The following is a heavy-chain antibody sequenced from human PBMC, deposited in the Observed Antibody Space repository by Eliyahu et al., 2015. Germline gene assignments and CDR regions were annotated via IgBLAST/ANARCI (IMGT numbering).Heavy chain of an antibody. Sequence: QVHLVESGGGVVQPGRSXRXSCXXFGLAVSETGMGXGRQAPGKGLEWVALLXGDGHSQFYADSVKGRFTISRDISRNTVYLQMTNLAVDDTAIYFCARGIYYFDYWGQGTLVTVST. D-gene: IGHD2-21*01. CDR2: LXGDGHSQ. CDR1: GLAVSETG. V-gene: IGHV3-33*01. J-gene: IGHJ4*02. CDR3: ARGIYYFDY.